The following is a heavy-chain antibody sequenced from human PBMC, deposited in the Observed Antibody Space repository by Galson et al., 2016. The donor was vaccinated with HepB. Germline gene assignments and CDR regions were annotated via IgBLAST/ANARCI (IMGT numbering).Heavy chain of an antibody. CDR1: GYTFSDYF. CDR2: INPNRGAK. CDR3: ARGFYGDCFDY. J-gene: IGHJ4*02. Sequence: SVKVSCKASGYTFSDYFIHWVRQAPGQGLEWMGWINPNRGAKNYAQRFQGRVTMTRDASISTVFLELTTLRSDDTAVYYCARGFYGDCFDYWGQGTLVTVSS. D-gene: IGHD4-17*01. V-gene: IGHV1-2*02.